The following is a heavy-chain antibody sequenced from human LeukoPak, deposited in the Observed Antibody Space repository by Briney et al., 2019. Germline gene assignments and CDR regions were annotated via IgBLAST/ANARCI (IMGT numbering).Heavy chain of an antibody. CDR1: GFTFSGYW. V-gene: IGHV3-74*01. J-gene: IGHJ4*02. CDR3: AKDLNIVVVPAHCFDY. Sequence: PGGPLRLSCAASGFTFSGYWMHWVRQAPGKGLVWVSRISSDESSTSYADSVKGRFTISRDNAKSTLYLQMNSLRAEDTAVYYCAKDLNIVVVPAHCFDYWGQGTLVTVSS. CDR2: ISSDESST. D-gene: IGHD2-2*01.